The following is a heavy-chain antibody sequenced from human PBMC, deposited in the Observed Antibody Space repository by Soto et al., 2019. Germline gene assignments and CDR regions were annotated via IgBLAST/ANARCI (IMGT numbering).Heavy chain of an antibody. V-gene: IGHV3-23*01. Sequence: EVHLLESGGGLVQPGGSLRLSCAASGFTFSSYAMGWVRQAPGKGLEWVSTISGSGGSTYYGDSVKGRLTISRDNSKNTLYLQMNTLRVEDTAVYYCAKGGRLAGILVAFDIWGQGTMVTVSS. CDR1: GFTFSSYA. D-gene: IGHD6-19*01. CDR3: AKGGRLAGILVAFDI. CDR2: ISGSGGST. J-gene: IGHJ3*02.